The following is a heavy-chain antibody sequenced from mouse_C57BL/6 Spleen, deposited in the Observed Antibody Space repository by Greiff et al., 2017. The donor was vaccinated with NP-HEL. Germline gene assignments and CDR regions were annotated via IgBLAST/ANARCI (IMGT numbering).Heavy chain of an antibody. CDR2: IYPGSGST. D-gene: IGHD1-1*01. CDR1: GYTFTSYW. V-gene: IGHV1-55*01. J-gene: IGHJ1*03. Sequence: QVHVKQPGAELVKPGASVKMSCKASGYTFTSYWITWVKQRPGQGLEWIGDIYPGSGSTNYNEKFKSKATLTVDTSSSTAYMQLSSLTSEDSAVYYCANYYGSSHWYFDVWGTGTTVTVSS. CDR3: ANYYGSSHWYFDV.